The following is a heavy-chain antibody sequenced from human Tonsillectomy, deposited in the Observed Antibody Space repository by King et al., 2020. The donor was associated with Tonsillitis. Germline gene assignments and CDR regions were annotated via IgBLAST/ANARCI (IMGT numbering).Heavy chain of an antibody. CDR1: NDSISSGSYY. CDR3: ARDRNDFWSGNWYFEL. Sequence: VQLQESGPGLVRPSQTLSLTCTVSNDSISSGSYYWSWIRQPAGKGLEWIGRIFNTGSSTYNPSLKSRVTMSVDSSKDQFSLKLSSVTAADTAVYYCARDRNDFWSGNWYFELWGRGTLVTVSS. V-gene: IGHV4-61*02. CDR2: IFNTGSS. D-gene: IGHD3-3*01. J-gene: IGHJ2*01.